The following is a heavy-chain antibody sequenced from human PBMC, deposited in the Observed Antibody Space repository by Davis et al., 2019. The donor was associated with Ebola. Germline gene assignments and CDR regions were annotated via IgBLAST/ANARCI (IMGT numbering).Heavy chain of an antibody. D-gene: IGHD2-15*01. J-gene: IGHJ5*02. Sequence: GESLKISCADSVITFSSYAMTWVRQAPGKGLEWVSAISGSGGNTYYADSVKGRFTISRDNSKNTLYLQMNSLRAEDTAVYYCAKDLMGTVVAALFDPWGQGTLVTVSS. V-gene: IGHV3-23*01. CDR1: VITFSSYA. CDR3: AKDLMGTVVAALFDP. CDR2: ISGSGGNT.